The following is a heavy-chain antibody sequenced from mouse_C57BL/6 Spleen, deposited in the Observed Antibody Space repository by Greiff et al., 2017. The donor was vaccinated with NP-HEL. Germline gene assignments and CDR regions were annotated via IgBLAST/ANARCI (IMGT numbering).Heavy chain of an antibody. Sequence: QVQLQQSGAELVRPGASVTLSCKASGYTFTDYEMHWVKQTPVHGLEWIGAIDPETGGTAYNQKFKGKAILTADKSSSTAYMELRSLTSEDSAVYYCTRSDYGNYDDYWGQGTTLTVSS. D-gene: IGHD2-1*01. V-gene: IGHV1-15*01. CDR3: TRSDYGNYDDY. CDR2: IDPETGGT. J-gene: IGHJ2*01. CDR1: GYTFTDYE.